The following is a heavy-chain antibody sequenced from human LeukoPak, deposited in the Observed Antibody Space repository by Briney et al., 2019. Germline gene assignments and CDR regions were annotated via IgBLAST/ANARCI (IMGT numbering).Heavy chain of an antibody. Sequence: GASVKVSCKASGGTFSSYAISWVRQAPGQGLEWMGGIIPIFGTANYAQKFQGRVTITADESTSTAYMELSSLRSEDTAVYYCARDPHNIVVVPAGRSGAFDIWGQGTMVTVSS. V-gene: IGHV1-69*13. CDR1: GGTFSSYA. J-gene: IGHJ3*02. D-gene: IGHD2-2*01. CDR2: IIPIFGTA. CDR3: ARDPHNIVVVPAGRSGAFDI.